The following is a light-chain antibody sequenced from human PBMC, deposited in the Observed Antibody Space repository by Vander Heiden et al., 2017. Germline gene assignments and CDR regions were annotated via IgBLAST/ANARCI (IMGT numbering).Light chain of an antibody. Sequence: DIVLTPSPGTLSLSPGERAPLSSRASHSVSSSYLAWHPQKPGQAPRPLTYVAPTSAAGGPDRFSSSRSGTNFSLTISRLLPDDYAVFYYRQYDSTLMCTFGHGTKLEIK. J-gene: IGKJ2*02. CDR1: HSVSSSY. V-gene: IGKV3-20*01. CDR2: VAP. CDR3: RQYDSTLMCT.